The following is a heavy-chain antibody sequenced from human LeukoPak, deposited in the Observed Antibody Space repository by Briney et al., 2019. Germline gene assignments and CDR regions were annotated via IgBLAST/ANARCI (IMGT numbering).Heavy chain of an antibody. CDR2: ISGSGGIT. CDR3: AKDIAAAYYTYDAFDI. Sequence: PGGSLRLSCAASGFTFSSFAMSWVRQAPGKGLEWVSVISGSGGITYYADSVKGRFNISRDNSKNALYLQMNSLRVEDTAVYYCAKDIAAAYYTYDAFDIWGQGTMVTVSS. CDR1: GFTFSSFA. V-gene: IGHV3-23*01. D-gene: IGHD6-13*01. J-gene: IGHJ3*02.